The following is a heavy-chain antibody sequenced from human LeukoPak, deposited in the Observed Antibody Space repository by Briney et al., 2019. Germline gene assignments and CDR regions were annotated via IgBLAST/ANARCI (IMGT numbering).Heavy chain of an antibody. CDR2: ISGGST. V-gene: IGHV3-23*01. D-gene: IGHD3-10*01. CDR1: GFTFSSYA. J-gene: IGHJ4*02. Sequence: PGGSLRLSCAASGFTFSSYAMSWVRQAPGKGLEWVSGISGGSTYYADSVKGRFTISRDNSKNTLYLQMDSLRAEDTAVYYCAKAAGSGSQNPFDFWGQGTLVTVSS. CDR3: AKAAGSGSQNPFDF.